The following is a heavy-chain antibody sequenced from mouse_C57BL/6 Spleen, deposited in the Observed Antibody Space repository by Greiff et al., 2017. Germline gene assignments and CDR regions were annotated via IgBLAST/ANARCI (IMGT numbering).Heavy chain of an antibody. J-gene: IGHJ2*01. CDR1: GYSFTGYF. Sequence: EVQLVESGPELVKPGDSVKISCKASGYSFTGYFMNWVMQSHGKSLEWIGRINPYNGDTFYNQKFKGKATLTVDKSSSTAHMELRSLTSEDSAVYYCARREAYDGLDYWGQGTTLTVSS. CDR2: INPYNGDT. D-gene: IGHD2-3*01. V-gene: IGHV1-20*01. CDR3: ARREAYDGLDY.